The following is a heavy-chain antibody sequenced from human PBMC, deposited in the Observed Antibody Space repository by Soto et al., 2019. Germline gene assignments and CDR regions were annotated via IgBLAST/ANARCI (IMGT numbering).Heavy chain of an antibody. CDR1: GFTFSGYD. CDR3: ATDRFEGGGNPTLDYFDL. Sequence: EVQRVESGGGLVQPGGSLRLSCAASGFTFSGYDMHCVRQTTVKGLEWVSAIGTAGDTYYPGSVKGRFTISRENDKNSLYLQMNSLRAEDTAVYYCATDRFEGGGNPTLDYFDLWGRGTMVPVS. V-gene: IGHV3-13*01. J-gene: IGHJ2*01. CDR2: IGTAGDT. D-gene: IGHD2-15*01.